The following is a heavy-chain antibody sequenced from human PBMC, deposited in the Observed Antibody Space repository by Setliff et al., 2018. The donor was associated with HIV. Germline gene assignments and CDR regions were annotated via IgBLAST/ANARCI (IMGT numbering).Heavy chain of an antibody. J-gene: IGHJ6*03. Sequence: SETLSLTCTVSGGSISSGSYYWSWIRQPPGKGLEWIGSIYYSGSTYYNPSLKSRVTISVDTSKNQFSLKLSSVTAADTAVYYCAREAIAAAGMDYMDVWGKGTTVTVSS. CDR3: AREAIAAAGMDYMDV. CDR2: IYYSGST. V-gene: IGHV4-39*07. D-gene: IGHD6-13*01. CDR1: GGSISSGSYY.